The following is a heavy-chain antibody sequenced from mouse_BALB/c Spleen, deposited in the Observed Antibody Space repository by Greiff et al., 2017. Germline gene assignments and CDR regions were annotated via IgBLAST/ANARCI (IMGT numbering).Heavy chain of an antibody. V-gene: IGHV1-5*01. CDR1: GYTFTSYW. CDR3: TRSGFITTVVEEGYYAMDY. D-gene: IGHD1-1*01. Sequence: EVQLQQSGTVLARPGASVKMSCKASGYTFTSYWMHWVKQRPGQGLEWIGAIYPGNSDTSYNQKFKGKAKLTAVTSTSTAYMELSSLTNEDSAVYYCTRSGFITTVVEEGYYAMDYWGQGTSVTVSS. CDR2: IYPGNSDT. J-gene: IGHJ4*01.